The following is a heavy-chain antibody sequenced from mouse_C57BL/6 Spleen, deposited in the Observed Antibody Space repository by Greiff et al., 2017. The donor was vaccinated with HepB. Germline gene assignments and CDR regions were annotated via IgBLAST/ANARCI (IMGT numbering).Heavy chain of an antibody. J-gene: IGHJ2*01. D-gene: IGHD3-3*01. V-gene: IGHV1-82*01. Sequence: QVQLQQSGPELVKPGDSVKISCKASGYAFSSSWMNWVKQRPGKGLEWIGRIYPGDGDTNYNGKFKGKATLTADKSSSTAYMQLSSLTSEDSAVYFCARRGFRGYYFDYWGQGTTLTVSS. CDR2: IYPGDGDT. CDR1: GYAFSSSW. CDR3: ARRGFRGYYFDY.